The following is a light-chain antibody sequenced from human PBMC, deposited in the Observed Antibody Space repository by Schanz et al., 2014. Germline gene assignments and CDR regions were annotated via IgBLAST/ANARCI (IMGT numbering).Light chain of an antibody. V-gene: IGLV2-14*01. CDR3: SSYTISSSYV. J-gene: IGLJ1*01. CDR1: SSDVGGYND. Sequence: QSALTQPASVSGSPGQSITISCTGTSSDVGGYNDVSWYQQHPGKAPKLMIYDVSNRPSGVSNRFSASKSGNTASLTISGLQAEDEADYYCSSYTISSSYVFGTGTKVTVL. CDR2: DVS.